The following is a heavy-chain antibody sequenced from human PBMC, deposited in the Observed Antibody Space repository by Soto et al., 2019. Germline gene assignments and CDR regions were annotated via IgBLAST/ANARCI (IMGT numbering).Heavy chain of an antibody. CDR2: ISSSSSYI. V-gene: IGHV3-21*01. CDR3: AREGQQLVALFDY. Sequence: EVQLVESGGGLVKPGGSLRLSCAASGFTFSSYSMNWVRQAPGKGLEWVSSISSSSSYIYYADSVKGRFTISRDNAKNSRYLQMNSLRAEDTAVYYCAREGQQLVALFDYWGQGTLVTVSS. J-gene: IGHJ4*02. D-gene: IGHD6-13*01. CDR1: GFTFSSYS.